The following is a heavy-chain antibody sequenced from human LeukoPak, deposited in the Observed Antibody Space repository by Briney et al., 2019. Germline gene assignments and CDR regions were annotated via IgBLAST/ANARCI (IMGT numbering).Heavy chain of an antibody. J-gene: IGHJ5*02. CDR3: ARALAVTGTGGFDP. CDR1: GFTFSRYW. V-gene: IGHV3-74*01. D-gene: IGHD6-19*01. Sequence: PGGSLRLSCAASGFTFSRYWMHWVRQAPGKGLVWVSRINGDGSSTSYADSVKGRFTISRDNAKNTLYLQMNSLRAEDTAVYYCARALAVTGTGGFDPWGQGTLVTVSS. CDR2: INGDGSST.